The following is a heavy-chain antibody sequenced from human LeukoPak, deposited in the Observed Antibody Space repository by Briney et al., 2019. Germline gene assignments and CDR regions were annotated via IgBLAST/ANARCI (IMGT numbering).Heavy chain of an antibody. V-gene: IGHV3-21*01. CDR2: ISSSSSYI. CDR1: GFTFSSYS. Sequence: GGSLRLSCAASGFTFSSYSMNWVRQAPGKGLEWVSSISSSSSYIYYADSVKGRFTISRGNAKNSLYLQMNSLRAEDTAVYYCARDGEPYYYDSSGYCPYWGQGTLVTVSS. D-gene: IGHD3-22*01. CDR3: ARDGEPYYYDSSGYCPY. J-gene: IGHJ4*02.